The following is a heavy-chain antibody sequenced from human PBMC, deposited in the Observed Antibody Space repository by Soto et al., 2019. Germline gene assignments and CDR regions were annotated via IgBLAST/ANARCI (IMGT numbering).Heavy chain of an antibody. Sequence: LRLSCAASGFIFSNYNMNWVRQAPGKGLEWVSYINSASSTIYYADSVKGRFIISRDNAKSSLYLQMNSLRDEDTAVYYCARDHRFLEWFPDYWGQGTLVTVS. CDR2: INSASSTI. CDR3: ARDHRFLEWFPDY. CDR1: GFIFSNYN. D-gene: IGHD3-3*01. V-gene: IGHV3-48*02. J-gene: IGHJ4*02.